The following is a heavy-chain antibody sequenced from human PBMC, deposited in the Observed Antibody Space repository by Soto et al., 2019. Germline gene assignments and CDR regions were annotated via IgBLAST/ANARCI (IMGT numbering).Heavy chain of an antibody. Sequence: GASVKVSCKASGYTFTSYGISWVRQAPGQGLEWMGWISAYNGNTNYAQKLQGRVTMTTDTSTSTAYMELRSLRSDDTAVYYCATSGYSYGYYVDYYYYMAVWGKGTTVTVSS. V-gene: IGHV1-18*01. J-gene: IGHJ6*03. D-gene: IGHD5-18*01. CDR2: ISAYNGNT. CDR3: ATSGYSYGYYVDYYYYMAV. CDR1: GYTFTSYG.